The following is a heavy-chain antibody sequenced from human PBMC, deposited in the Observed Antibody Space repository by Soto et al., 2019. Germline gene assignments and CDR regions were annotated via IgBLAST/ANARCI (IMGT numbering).Heavy chain of an antibody. Sequence: QVQLVQSGAEVKKPGASVKVSCKASGYTFTSYYMHWVRQAPGQGLEWMGIINPSGGSTSYAQKFQGRVTMTRDSSTGTVYMGLSSRRSEDTAVYYWARDRVAAGGPHYYACYCRDVWGQGTTVTVSS. CDR2: INPSGGST. V-gene: IGHV1-46*01. CDR1: GYTFTSYY. CDR3: ARDRVAAGGPHYYACYCRDV. J-gene: IGHJ6*02. D-gene: IGHD6-13*01.